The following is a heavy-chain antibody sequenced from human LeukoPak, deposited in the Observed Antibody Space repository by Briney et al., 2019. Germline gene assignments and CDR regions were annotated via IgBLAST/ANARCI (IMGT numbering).Heavy chain of an antibody. J-gene: IGHJ5*02. CDR3: ARVSNDYDSSGYNWFDP. Sequence: LPGGSLRLSCAASGFTFSSYSMNWVRQAPGKGLEWVSYISSSSSTIYYADSVKGRFTISRDNGKNSLYLQMNSLRAEDTAVYYCARVSNDYDSSGYNWFDPWGQGTLVTVSS. D-gene: IGHD3-22*01. CDR1: GFTFSSYS. V-gene: IGHV3-48*01. CDR2: ISSSSSTI.